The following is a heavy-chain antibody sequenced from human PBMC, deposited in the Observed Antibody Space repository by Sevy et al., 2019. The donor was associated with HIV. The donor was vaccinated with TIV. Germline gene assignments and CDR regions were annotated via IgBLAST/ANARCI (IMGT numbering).Heavy chain of an antibody. CDR3: AREDIVLGEDNYYGMDV. J-gene: IGHJ6*02. V-gene: IGHV3-33*01. D-gene: IGHD3-16*01. Sequence: GGSLRLSCVASQFNFDTYAIHWVRQAPGKGLEWVAMIWYDGSSKDYAESVKGRFAISRDNSQNTAFLQMNSLRAEDTAVYYCAREDIVLGEDNYYGMDVWGQGTTVTVSS. CDR1: QFNFDTYA. CDR2: IWYDGSSK.